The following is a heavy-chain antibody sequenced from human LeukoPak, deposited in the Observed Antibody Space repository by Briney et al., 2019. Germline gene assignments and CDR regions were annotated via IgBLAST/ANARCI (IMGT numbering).Heavy chain of an antibody. V-gene: IGHV4-34*01. CDR1: GGSFGGYY. CDR3: ARLRGGSSTTRYYYYMDV. Sequence: SETLSLTCAIYGGSFGGYYWSWIRQPPGKGLEWIGEINHSGSTNYNPSLKGRVTISVDTSKNQFSLKLSSVTAADTAVYYCARLRGGSSTTRYYYYMDVWGKGTTVTVSS. D-gene: IGHD2-2*01. CDR2: INHSGST. J-gene: IGHJ6*03.